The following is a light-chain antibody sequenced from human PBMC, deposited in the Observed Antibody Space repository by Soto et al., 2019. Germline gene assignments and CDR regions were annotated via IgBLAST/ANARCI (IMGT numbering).Light chain of an antibody. J-gene: IGLJ1*01. V-gene: IGLV2-8*01. Sequence: QSALAQPPSASGSPGRSVTISCTGTSSDVGGYNYVSWYQQHPGKAPKLMIYEVSKRPSGVPDRFSGSKSGNTASLTVSGLQAEDEAHYYCSSYAGSNNYVFGTGTKVTVL. CDR3: SSYAGSNNYV. CDR2: EVS. CDR1: SSDVGGYNY.